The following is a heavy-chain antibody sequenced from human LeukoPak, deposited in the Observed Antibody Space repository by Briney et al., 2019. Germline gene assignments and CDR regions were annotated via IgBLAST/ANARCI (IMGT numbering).Heavy chain of an antibody. CDR2: VNLQGST. V-gene: IGHV4-4*02. Sequence: SGTLSLTCGVSGGSLTSTNYWTWVRQPPGKAREWIGEVNLQGSTNYNPSLMGRVAISVDMSENHISPQLTSVTAADTAVYYCAREGGPYRPLDYSGQGTLVTVSS. CDR3: AREGGPYRPLDY. J-gene: IGHJ4*02. CDR1: GGSLTSTNY.